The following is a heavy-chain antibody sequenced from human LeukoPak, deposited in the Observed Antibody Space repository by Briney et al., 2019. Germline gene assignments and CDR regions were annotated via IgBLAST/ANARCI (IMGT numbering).Heavy chain of an antibody. J-gene: IGHJ6*03. D-gene: IGHD2-2*01. Sequence: ASVKVSCKASGYTFTGNYMHWVRQAPGQGPEWMGWINPNSGDTNYAQKFQGRVTMTRDTSIRTAYMELSRLRSDDTAVYYCARGGVVVVQHGGYYYMDVWGEGTTVTVSS. V-gene: IGHV1-2*02. CDR1: GYTFTGNY. CDR3: ARGGVVVVQHGGYYYMDV. CDR2: INPNSGDT.